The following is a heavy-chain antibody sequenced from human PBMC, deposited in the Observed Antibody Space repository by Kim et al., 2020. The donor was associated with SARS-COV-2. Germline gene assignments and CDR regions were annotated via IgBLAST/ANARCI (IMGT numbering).Heavy chain of an antibody. Sequence: GGSLRLSCFASGFAFSDYHMLWLRQAPGRGLEWVASISDSSTYIYYAYSVKGRFTISRDNAKNSLFLQMDSLRAEDSALYFCARGTTDYFYSSNGYYY. D-gene: IGHD5-18*01. J-gene: IGHJ6*01. CDR2: ISDSSTYI. V-gene: IGHV3-21*01. CDR1: GFAFSDYH. CDR3: ARGTTDYFYSSNGYYY.